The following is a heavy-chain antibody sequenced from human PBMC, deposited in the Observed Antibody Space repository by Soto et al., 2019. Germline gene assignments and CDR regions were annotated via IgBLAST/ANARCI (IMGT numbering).Heavy chain of an antibody. D-gene: IGHD3-22*01. V-gene: IGHV1-18*01. CDR2: INPSNDNT. CDR3: ARDTKQDSNGYYLEWFDP. Sequence: QVQLVQSGAEVKKAGASVKVSCKASCYTFYRYGITWVRQAPGQGLEWMGWINPSNDNTNYAQKFRGRVTMTTDAPTSTAHMELRSLKSDDTAVYYCARDTKQDSNGYYLEWFDPWGQGTLVTVSS. CDR1: CYTFYRYG. J-gene: IGHJ5*02.